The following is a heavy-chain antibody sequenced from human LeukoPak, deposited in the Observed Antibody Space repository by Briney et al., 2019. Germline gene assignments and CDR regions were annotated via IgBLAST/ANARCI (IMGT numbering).Heavy chain of an antibody. CDR1: GFRFSSHA. CDR3: ARGGYSYGRDAFDI. J-gene: IGHJ3*02. CDR2: IYSGGST. D-gene: IGHD5-18*01. Sequence: PGGSLRLSCAASGFRFSSHAMSWVRQAPGKGLEWVSVIYSGGSTYYADSVKGRFTISRDDSKNTLYLQMNSLRAEDTAVYYCARGGYSYGRDAFDIWGQGTMVTVSS. V-gene: IGHV3-53*01.